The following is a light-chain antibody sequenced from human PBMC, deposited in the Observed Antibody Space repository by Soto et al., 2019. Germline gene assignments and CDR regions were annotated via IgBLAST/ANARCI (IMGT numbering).Light chain of an antibody. J-gene: IGLJ7*01. Sequence: QSVLTQPASVSGSPGQSITISCTGTSSDVGAYNYVSWYQQHPGKAPELMIYEVSNRPSGLSNRFSGSKSGNTASLTISGLQAEDEADYYCSSYTSSSTWVFGGGTQLTVL. CDR3: SSYTSSSTWV. CDR1: SSDVGAYNY. V-gene: IGLV2-14*01. CDR2: EVS.